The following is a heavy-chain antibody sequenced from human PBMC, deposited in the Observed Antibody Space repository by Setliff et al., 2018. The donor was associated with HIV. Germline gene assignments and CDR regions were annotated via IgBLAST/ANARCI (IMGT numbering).Heavy chain of an antibody. V-gene: IGHV4-4*07. CDR1: GGSIGGFY. J-gene: IGHJ4*02. Sequence: SETLSLTCTVSGGSIGGFYWNWIRQSAGKGLQWIGRIYDTGSTKYNPSLRSRVAISLDTSRNQFSLDLSSVTAADTAVYFCVSQYGSGSYLNYWSQGTLVTVSS. D-gene: IGHD3-10*01. CDR3: VSQYGSGSYLNY. CDR2: IYDTGST.